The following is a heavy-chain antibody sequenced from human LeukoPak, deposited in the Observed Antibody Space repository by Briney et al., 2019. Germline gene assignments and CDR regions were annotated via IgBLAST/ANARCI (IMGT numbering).Heavy chain of an antibody. CDR1: GGSISSGRYY. D-gene: IGHD2-2*01. Sequence: PSQTLSLTCTVSGGSISSGRYYWSWIRQPAGKGLEWIGRIETSGNTNYNPSLNSRVSISVDTSKNQFSLKLNSVTAADTAVYYCARYHMVNRGVNWFDPWGQGTLVTVSS. CDR3: ARYHMVNRGVNWFDP. CDR2: IETSGNT. J-gene: IGHJ5*02. V-gene: IGHV4-61*02.